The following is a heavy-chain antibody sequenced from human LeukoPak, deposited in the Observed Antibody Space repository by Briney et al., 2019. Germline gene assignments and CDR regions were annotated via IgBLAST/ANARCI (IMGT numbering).Heavy chain of an antibody. CDR1: GFTFSSHA. CDR2: ISGSGGST. CDR3: AGSYSYGYNWFDP. J-gene: IGHJ5*02. V-gene: IGHV3-23*01. Sequence: PGGSLRLSCAASGFTFSSHAMSWVRQAPGKGLEWVSAISGSGGSTYYADSVKGRFTISRDNSKNTLYLQMNSLRAEDTAVYYCAGSYSYGYNWFDPWGQGTLVTVSS. D-gene: IGHD5-18*01.